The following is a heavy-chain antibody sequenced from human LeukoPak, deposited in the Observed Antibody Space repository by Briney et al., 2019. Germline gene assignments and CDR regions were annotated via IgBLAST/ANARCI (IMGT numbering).Heavy chain of an antibody. J-gene: IGHJ4*02. Sequence: GEFLKISCEGSGYSFSNYWIGWERQMPGKGLEWMGIIYPGDYETRYSPSFQGLVTISVDKSISTAYLQWSSLKASDTAMYYCAIPPGYCGNDCSFDHWGQGTLVTVSS. CDR2: IYPGDYET. D-gene: IGHD2-21*02. V-gene: IGHV5-51*01. CDR1: GYSFSNYW. CDR3: AIPPGYCGNDCSFDH.